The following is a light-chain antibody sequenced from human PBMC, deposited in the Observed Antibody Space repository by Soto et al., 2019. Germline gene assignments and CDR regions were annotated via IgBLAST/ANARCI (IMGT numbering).Light chain of an antibody. V-gene: IGLV1-47*01. CDR1: SSNIGSNY. CDR2: RNN. J-gene: IGLJ1*01. CDR3: AAWDDSLSGYV. Sequence: LTQPPSASGTPGQRVTISCSGSSSNIGSNYVYWYQQLPGTAPKLLIYRNNQRPSGVPDRFSGSKSGTSASLAISGLRSEDEADYYCAAWDDSLSGYVFGTGTKVTVL.